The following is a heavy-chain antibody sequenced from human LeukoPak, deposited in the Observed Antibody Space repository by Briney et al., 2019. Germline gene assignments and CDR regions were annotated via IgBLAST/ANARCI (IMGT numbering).Heavy chain of an antibody. CDR3: ARDDYVWGSFVY. D-gene: IGHD3-16*01. J-gene: IGHJ4*02. CDR1: GFTFSSYG. V-gene: IGHV3-33*01. CDR2: IWYDGSNK. Sequence: GGSLRLSCAASGFTFSSYGMHWVRQAPGKGLEWVAVIWYDGSNKYYADSVKGRFTISRDNSKNTLYLQMNSLRAEDTAVCYCARDDYVWGSFVYWGQGTLVTVSS.